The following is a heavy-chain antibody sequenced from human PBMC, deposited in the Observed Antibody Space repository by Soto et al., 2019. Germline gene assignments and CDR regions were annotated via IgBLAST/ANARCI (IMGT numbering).Heavy chain of an antibody. V-gene: IGHV3-33*01. Sequence: GGSLRLSCAASGFTFSSYGMHWVRQAPGKGLEWVAVIWYDGSNKYYADSVKGRFTISRDNSKNTLYLQMNSLRAEDTAVYYCARDRGTVLYYFDYWGQGTLVTVSS. CDR2: IWYDGSNK. J-gene: IGHJ4*02. D-gene: IGHD4-17*01. CDR3: ARDRGTVLYYFDY. CDR1: GFTFSSYG.